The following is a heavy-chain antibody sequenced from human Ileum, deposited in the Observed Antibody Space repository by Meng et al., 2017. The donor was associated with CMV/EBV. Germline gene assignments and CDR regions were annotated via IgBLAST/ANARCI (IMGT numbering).Heavy chain of an antibody. Sequence: VRLRESAPGLVKPSHSLSLTCTVSVDSFGSYFWSWIRQPAGKGLECIGRINTSGKTTYSPSLKSRVTMSLDTSKNQFSLRLTSVSAADTALYYCARDLIRDDTGSWFDPWGQGTLVTVSS. J-gene: IGHJ5*02. D-gene: IGHD3-16*01. CDR1: VDSFGSYF. CDR3: ARDLIRDDTGSWFDP. CDR2: INTSGKT. V-gene: IGHV4-4*07.